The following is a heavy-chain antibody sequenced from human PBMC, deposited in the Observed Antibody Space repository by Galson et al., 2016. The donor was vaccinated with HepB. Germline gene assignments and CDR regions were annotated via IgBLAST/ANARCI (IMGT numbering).Heavy chain of an antibody. CDR2: IWYDGETK. Sequence: SLRLSCAASGFNFGIFGMHWGRQAPGKGPEWLAGIWYDGETKYYAEAVKGRITISRDNADNPLYLQMNSLRVDDTAKYYCARDQGGGYYTMDVWGQGTTVTVSS. CDR3: ARDQGGGYYTMDV. D-gene: IGHD3-10*01. V-gene: IGHV3-33*01. J-gene: IGHJ6*02. CDR1: GFNFGIFG.